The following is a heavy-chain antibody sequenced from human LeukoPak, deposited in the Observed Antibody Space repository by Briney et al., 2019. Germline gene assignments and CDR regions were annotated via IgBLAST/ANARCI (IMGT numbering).Heavy chain of an antibody. CDR1: GFTFSTYT. CDR3: ARSVGYSYGYYYYYMGV. J-gene: IGHJ6*03. CDR2: ITTSSSYI. D-gene: IGHD5-18*01. Sequence: GGSLRLSCAASGFTFSTYTMNWVRQAPGKGLEWVSSITTSSSYIYYADSVKGRFTISRDNAKNSLYLQMNSLRAEDTAVYYCARSVGYSYGYYYYYMGVWGKGTTVTISS. V-gene: IGHV3-21*01.